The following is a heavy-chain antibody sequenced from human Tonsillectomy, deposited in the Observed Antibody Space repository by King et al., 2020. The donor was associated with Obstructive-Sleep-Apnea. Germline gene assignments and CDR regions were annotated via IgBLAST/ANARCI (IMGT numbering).Heavy chain of an antibody. V-gene: IGHV3-30*04. CDR3: ARGLSWFGETTYGMDV. CDR1: GFTFSTYP. Sequence: VQLVESGGGVVQPGKSLRFSCVASGFTFSTYPMHWVRQAPGKGLEWVAVISYDGNNKDFADSVRGRFTISSDNSKNTLHLQMNSLRAEDTAVCYCARGLSWFGETTYGMDVWGQGTTVTVSS. CDR2: ISYDGNNK. D-gene: IGHD3-10*01. J-gene: IGHJ6*02.